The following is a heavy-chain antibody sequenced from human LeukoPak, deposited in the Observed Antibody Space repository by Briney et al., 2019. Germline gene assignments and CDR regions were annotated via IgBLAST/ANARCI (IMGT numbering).Heavy chain of an antibody. CDR2: VESDASRT. CDR1: GFTLSDHW. CDR3: AKGIEYSSSVSFDY. Sequence: PGGSLRLSCVASGFTLSDHWMYWVRQGPSRGLAHVSRVESDASRTTYADSVKGRLTISRDNSKNTLYLQMNSLRAEDTAVYYCAKGIEYSSSVSFDYWGQGTLVTVSS. J-gene: IGHJ4*02. V-gene: IGHV3-74*03. D-gene: IGHD6-6*01.